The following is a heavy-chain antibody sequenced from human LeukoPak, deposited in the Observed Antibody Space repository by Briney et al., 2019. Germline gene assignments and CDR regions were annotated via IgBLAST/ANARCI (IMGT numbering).Heavy chain of an antibody. CDR2: IYPRDSNT. CDR3: ARHPIAAGGAYNWFDP. V-gene: IGHV5-51*01. J-gene: IGHJ5*02. Sequence: GESLKTSRKGSGYGSGYSFTSHWIAWVRQMPGKGLEWMGIIYPRDSNTIYSPSFQGQVTISVDTSINTAYLQWISLKASDTAMYYCARHPIAAGGAYNWFDPWGQGTLVTVSS. CDR1: GYSFTSHW. D-gene: IGHD6-13*01.